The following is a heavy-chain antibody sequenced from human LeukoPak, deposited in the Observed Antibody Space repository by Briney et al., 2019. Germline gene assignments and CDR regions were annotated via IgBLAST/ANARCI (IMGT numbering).Heavy chain of an antibody. CDR1: GFTFDDYA. D-gene: IGHD6-19*01. J-gene: IGHJ4*02. Sequence: GGSLRLSFAASGFTFDDYAMHWVRQAPGKGMEWVSGVSWNSGSIGYEDSVKGRFTISRDNAKNSLYLQINSLRAEDTALYYCAKDQGYSSGWYMSGSFDYWGQGTLVTVSS. CDR3: AKDQGYSSGWYMSGSFDY. V-gene: IGHV3-9*01. CDR2: VSWNSGSI.